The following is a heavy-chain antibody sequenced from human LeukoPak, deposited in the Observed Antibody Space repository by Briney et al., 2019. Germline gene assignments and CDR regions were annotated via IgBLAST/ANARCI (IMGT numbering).Heavy chain of an antibody. V-gene: IGHV3-15*01. CDR3: TTTLPRYDILTGYYGGYFDY. D-gene: IGHD3-9*01. CDR1: GFTFSNAW. Sequence: GGSLRLSCAASGFTFSNAWMSWVRQAPGKELEWVGRIKSKTDGGTTDYAAPVKGRFTISRDDSKNTLYLQMNSLKTEDTAVYYCTTTLPRYDILTGYYGGYFDYWGQGTLVTVSS. J-gene: IGHJ4*02. CDR2: IKSKTDGGTT.